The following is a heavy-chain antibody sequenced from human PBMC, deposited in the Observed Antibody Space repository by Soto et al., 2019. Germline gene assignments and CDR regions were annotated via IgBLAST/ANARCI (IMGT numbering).Heavy chain of an antibody. CDR3: ARGPLKPGVGWFDP. Sequence: QVQLQESGPGLVKPSQTLSLTCTVSGGSISSGGYYWSWIRQHPGKGLEWIGYIYYCGSTYYNPSLKSRVTISVDTSKNQFSLKLSSVTAADTAVYYCARGPLKPGVGWFDPWGQGTLVTVSS. J-gene: IGHJ5*02. CDR2: IYYCGST. CDR1: GGSISSGGYY. V-gene: IGHV4-31*03.